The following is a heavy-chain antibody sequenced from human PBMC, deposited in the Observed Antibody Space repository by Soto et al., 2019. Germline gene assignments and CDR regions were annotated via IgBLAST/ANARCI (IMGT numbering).Heavy chain of an antibody. J-gene: IGHJ4*02. Sequence: TLSLTCTVSGGSISSSSYYRGWISQPPGKGLEWIGYIYYSGSTYYNPSLKSRVTISVDTSKNQFSLKLSSVTAADTAVYYCARARGGYYDFWSGLGGVIDYWGQGTLVTVSS. V-gene: IGHV4-30-4*08. CDR1: GGSISSSSYY. CDR3: ARARGGYYDFWSGLGGVIDY. CDR2: IYYSGST. D-gene: IGHD3-3*01.